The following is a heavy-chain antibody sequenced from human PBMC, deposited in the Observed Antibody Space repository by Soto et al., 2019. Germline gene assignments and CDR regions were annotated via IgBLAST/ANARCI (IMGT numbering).Heavy chain of an antibody. D-gene: IGHD1-1*01. CDR2: IAYDGRNK. CDR3: ARELERVFDY. V-gene: IGHV3-30*04. J-gene: IGHJ4*02. CDR1: GFTFSSYA. Sequence: PGGSLRLSCSACGFTFSSYAMHWVRQAPGKGLEWVAVIAYDGRNKYYADSVKGRFTISRDNSKNTLYLQMNSLRIEDTAVYYCARELERVFDYWGQGTLVTVSS.